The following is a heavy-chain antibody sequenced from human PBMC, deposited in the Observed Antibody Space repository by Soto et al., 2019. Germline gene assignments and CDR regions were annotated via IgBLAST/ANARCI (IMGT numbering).Heavy chain of an antibody. CDR3: ASESPSQYYDFWSGYYTSGFDY. D-gene: IGHD3-3*01. CDR1: GGTFSSYT. CDR2: IIPILGIA. V-gene: IGHV1-69*02. Sequence: SVKVSCKASGGTFSSYTISWVRQAPGQGLEWMGRIIPILGIANYAQKFQGRVTITADKSTSTAYMELSSLRSEDTAVYYCASESPSQYYDFWSGYYTSGFDYWGQGTLVTVSS. J-gene: IGHJ4*02.